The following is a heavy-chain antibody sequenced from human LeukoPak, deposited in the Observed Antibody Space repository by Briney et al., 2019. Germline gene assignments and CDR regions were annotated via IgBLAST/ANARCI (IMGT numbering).Heavy chain of an antibody. CDR1: GFTFRSYA. CDR2: IPTSGISV. V-gene: IGHV3-48*03. CDR3: TRAVGLGPGAHFDQ. Sequence: GGSLRLSCVASGFTFRSYAMYWVRQAAGKALEWISYIPTSGISVQYADSVRGRFTASRDDAKNSLHLQMDSLRVEDTAVYYCTRAVGLGPGAHFDQWGQGALVIVSS. J-gene: IGHJ4*02. D-gene: IGHD1-26*01.